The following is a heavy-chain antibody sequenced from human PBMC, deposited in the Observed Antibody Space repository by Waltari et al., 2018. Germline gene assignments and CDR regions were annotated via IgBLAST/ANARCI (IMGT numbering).Heavy chain of an antibody. CDR1: GFPFSTYG. J-gene: IGHJ4*02. Sequence: EVQLVESGGGLLHPGGSLRLSCAASGFPFSTYGVAWVRQAPGRGREWVSGISSGGGPTYLADSVMGRFTISRDDSKNTLFLQMDSLRAEDTAIYYCAKDIVAAIWAFDHWGQGALVTVSS. CDR3: AKDIVAAIWAFDH. D-gene: IGHD5-12*01. V-gene: IGHV3-23*03. CDR2: ISSGGGPT.